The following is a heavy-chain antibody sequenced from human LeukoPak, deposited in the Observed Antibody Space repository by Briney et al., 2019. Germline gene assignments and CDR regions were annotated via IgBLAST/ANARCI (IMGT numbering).Heavy chain of an antibody. V-gene: IGHV3-23*01. CDR3: VANMYKYMDV. CDR2: ISGNGATT. Sequence: GGSLRLSSAVSGLTFSTYAMSWVRQAPGRGLGWVSSISGNGATTYYADSVKGRFSISRDNSKKTAFLQMNSLRAEDTAVYYAVANMYKYMDVWGKGTTVTVSS. D-gene: IGHD1-1*01. CDR1: GLTFSTYA. J-gene: IGHJ6*03.